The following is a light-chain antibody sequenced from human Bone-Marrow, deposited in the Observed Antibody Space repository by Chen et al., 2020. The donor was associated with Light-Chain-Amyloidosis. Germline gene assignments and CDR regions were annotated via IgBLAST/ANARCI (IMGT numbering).Light chain of an antibody. CDR3: QVWHSRTDHKV. CDR1: DIGTKS. J-gene: IGLJ2*01. CDR2: DEN. Sequence: SYVLTQPPSVSAAPGKTAQIPCGGSDIGTKSVHWYLQKPGPVPVLVVSDENDRPSGIPERFSGSNSGDTATLTSTRVEAGDEADYYCQVWHSRTDHKVFGGGTKLTVL. V-gene: IGLV3-21*03.